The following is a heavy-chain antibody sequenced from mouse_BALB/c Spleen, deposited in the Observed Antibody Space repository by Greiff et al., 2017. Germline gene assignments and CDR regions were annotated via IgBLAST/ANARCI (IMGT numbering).Heavy chain of an antibody. CDR2: ISSGGST. Sequence: EVKLLESGGGLVKPGGSLKLSCAASGFTFSSYAMSWVRQTPEKRLEWVASISSGGSTYYPDSVKGRFTISRDNARNILYLQMSSLRSEDTAMYYCARLRDGNYYYYAMDYWGQGTSVTVSS. CDR1: GFTFSSYA. V-gene: IGHV5-6-5*01. CDR3: ARLRDGNYYYYAMDY. J-gene: IGHJ4*01. D-gene: IGHD2-1*01.